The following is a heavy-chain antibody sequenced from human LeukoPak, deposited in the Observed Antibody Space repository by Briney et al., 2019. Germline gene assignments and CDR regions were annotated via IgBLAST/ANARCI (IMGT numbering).Heavy chain of an antibody. Sequence: SETLSLTCTVSGGSISSYYWSWIRQPPGKGLEWTGYIYYSGSTNYNPSLKSRVTISVDTSKNQFSLKLSSVTAADTAVYYCARNTAMGSFDYWGQGTLVTVSS. CDR2: IYYSGST. V-gene: IGHV4-59*01. J-gene: IGHJ4*02. D-gene: IGHD5-18*01. CDR1: GGSISSYY. CDR3: ARNTAMGSFDY.